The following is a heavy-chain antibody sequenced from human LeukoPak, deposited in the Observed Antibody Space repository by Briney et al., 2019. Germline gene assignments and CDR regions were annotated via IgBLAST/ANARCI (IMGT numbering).Heavy chain of an antibody. CDR3: ASEGVGYGGNSADYYYGMDV. D-gene: IGHD4-23*01. CDR1: GFTVSSNY. Sequence: PGGSLRLSCAASGFTVSSNYMSWVRQAPGKGLEWVSVIYSGGSTYYADSVKGRFTISRDNSKNTLYLQMNSLRAEDTAVYYCASEGVGYGGNSADYYYGMDVWGQGTTVTVSS. CDR2: IYSGGST. J-gene: IGHJ6*02. V-gene: IGHV3-66*01.